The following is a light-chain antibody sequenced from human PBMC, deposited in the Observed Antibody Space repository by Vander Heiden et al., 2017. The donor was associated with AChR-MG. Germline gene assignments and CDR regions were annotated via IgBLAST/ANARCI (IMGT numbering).Light chain of an antibody. CDR2: DVV. J-gene: IGLJ2*01. V-gene: IGLV2-14*03. CDR1: SSAVGGHNF. Sequence: QSALTQPASVSGSPGQSITIYCTGTSSAVGGHNFVSWYQHQPGQAPRLMIYDVVNRPSGVSDRFSGSKSGNTASLTISGLQPEDESIYYCASYRDRSTLVFGGGTKLTVL. CDR3: ASYRDRSTLV.